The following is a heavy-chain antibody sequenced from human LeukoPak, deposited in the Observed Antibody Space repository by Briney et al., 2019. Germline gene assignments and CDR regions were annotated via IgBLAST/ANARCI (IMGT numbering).Heavy chain of an antibody. Sequence: GGSLRLSCVASAFTFSSYSMNWVRQAPGKGLEWVSSISSSGSYIYYADSVKGRFTISRDNAKKSLYLQMNSLRAEDTAVYYCARDPSPILRRNYFDSWGQGTLVTVSS. CDR3: ARDPSPILRRNYFDS. J-gene: IGHJ4*02. CDR2: ISSSGSYI. CDR1: AFTFSSYS. V-gene: IGHV3-21*01. D-gene: IGHD4-17*01.